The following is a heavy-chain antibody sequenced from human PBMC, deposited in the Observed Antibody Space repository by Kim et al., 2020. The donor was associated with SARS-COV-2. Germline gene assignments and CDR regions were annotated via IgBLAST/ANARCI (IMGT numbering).Heavy chain of an antibody. D-gene: IGHD6-19*01. CDR3: ARGGGSGWYVDY. V-gene: IGHV4-34*01. Sequence: NHHPSLKSRVTMSADTSKNQFSLKLTSVTAADTAVYYCARGGGSGWYVDYWAQGTLVTVSS. J-gene: IGHJ4*02.